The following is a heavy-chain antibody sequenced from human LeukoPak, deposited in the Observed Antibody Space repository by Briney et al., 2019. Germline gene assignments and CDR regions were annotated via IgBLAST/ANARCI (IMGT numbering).Heavy chain of an antibody. D-gene: IGHD6-19*01. CDR2: ISAYNGNT. V-gene: IGHV1-18*01. CDR1: AYTFTSYG. CDR3: ARASESGWREFDY. J-gene: IGHJ4*02. Sequence: GASVKVSCKASAYTFTSYGISWVRQAPGLGLEWMGWISAYNGNTNYAQKFQGRVTMTTDTSTSTAYMELRSLRSDDTAVHYCARASESGWREFDYWGQGTLVTVSS.